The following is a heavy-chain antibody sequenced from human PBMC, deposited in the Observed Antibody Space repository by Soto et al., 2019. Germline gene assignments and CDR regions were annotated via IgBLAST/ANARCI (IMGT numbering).Heavy chain of an antibody. CDR3: ARDQEQLVDY. D-gene: IGHD6-13*01. J-gene: IGHJ4*02. CDR1: GFTFSSYS. Sequence: GGSLRLSCAASGFTFSSYSMNWVRQAPGKGREWVSYISSSSTTIYYADSGKGRFTISRDNAKNSLYLQMNSLRAEDTAVYYCARDQEQLVDYWGQGTLVTVSS. V-gene: IGHV3-48*01. CDR2: ISSSSTTI.